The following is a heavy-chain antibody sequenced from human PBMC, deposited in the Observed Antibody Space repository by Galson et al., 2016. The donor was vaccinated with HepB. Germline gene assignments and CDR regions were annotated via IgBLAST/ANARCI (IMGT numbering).Heavy chain of an antibody. D-gene: IGHD2-21*01. Sequence: SLRLSCAASGFTFSGSAIHWVRQASGEGLEWVGRIRSKASNYATAYAASVKGRFTISRDDSKNTAYLQMNSLRTEDTAVYYCTTSLVYYFDYWGQGTLVTVSS. J-gene: IGHJ4*02. CDR3: TTSLVYYFDY. CDR2: IRSKASNYAT. V-gene: IGHV3-73*01. CDR1: GFTFSGSA.